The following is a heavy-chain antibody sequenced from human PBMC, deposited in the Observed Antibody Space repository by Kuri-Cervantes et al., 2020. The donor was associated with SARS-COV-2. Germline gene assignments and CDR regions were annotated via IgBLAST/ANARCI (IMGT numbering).Heavy chain of an antibody. CDR1: GGSFSGYY. CDR3: ARGNYIVVVPAATYNWFDP. J-gene: IGHJ5*02. V-gene: IGHV4-34*01. CDR2: INHSGST. Sequence: SQTLSLTCYVYGGSFSGYYWSWIRQPPGKGLEWIGEINHSGSTNYNPSLKSRVTISVDTSKNQFSLKLSSVTAADTAVYYCARGNYIVVVPAATYNWFDPWGQGTLVTISS. D-gene: IGHD2-2*01.